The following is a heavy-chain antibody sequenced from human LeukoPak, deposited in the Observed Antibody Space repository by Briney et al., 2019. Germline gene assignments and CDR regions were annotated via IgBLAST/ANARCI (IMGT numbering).Heavy chain of an antibody. CDR3: TTVTTLGVVGY. CDR1: GFHFSYGW. CDR2: IKSNTAGGTT. Sequence: GALRLFCGASGFHFSYGWMSWVRQAPGGGLEWVGRIKSNTAGGTTDYAAPVEGRFTISRDDSKNTLYLQMNSLQTEDTAVYYCTTVTTLGVVGYWGQGTLVTVSA. D-gene: IGHD4-23*01. J-gene: IGHJ4*02. V-gene: IGHV3-15*01.